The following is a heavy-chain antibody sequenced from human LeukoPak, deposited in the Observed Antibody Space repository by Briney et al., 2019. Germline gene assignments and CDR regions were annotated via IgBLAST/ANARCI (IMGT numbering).Heavy chain of an antibody. CDR3: ARDLLFGELGY. V-gene: IGHV4-61*01. CDR2: IYYSGST. Sequence: SETLSLTCTVSGGSVSSGSYYWSWIRQPPGKGLEWIGYIYYSGSTNYNPSLKSRVTISVDTSKNQFSLKLSSVTAAVTAVYYCARDLLFGELGYWGQGTLVTVSS. CDR1: GGSVSSGSYY. J-gene: IGHJ4*02. D-gene: IGHD3-16*01.